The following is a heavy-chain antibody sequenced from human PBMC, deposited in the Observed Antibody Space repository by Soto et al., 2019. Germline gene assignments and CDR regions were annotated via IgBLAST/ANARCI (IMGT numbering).Heavy chain of an antibody. CDR1: GFTFSGSA. Sequence: SLRLSCASSGFTFSGSAMHWVRQASGKGLEWVGRIRSKANSYATAYAASVKGRFTISRDDSKNTAYLQMNSLKTEDTAVYYCTHYCDFSRGMDVWGQGTTVTVSS. V-gene: IGHV3-73*01. CDR2: IRSKANSYAT. D-gene: IGHD3-3*01. CDR3: THYCDFSRGMDV. J-gene: IGHJ6*02.